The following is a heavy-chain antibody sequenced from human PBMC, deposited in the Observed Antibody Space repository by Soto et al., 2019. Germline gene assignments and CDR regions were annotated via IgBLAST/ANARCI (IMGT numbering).Heavy chain of an antibody. Sequence: QVQLQESGPGLVKPSETLSLTCTVSGGSISSYYWSWIRQPPGKGLEWIASVYYSGSTNYNPSLKSRVTMSMGTSENQFSLKMSSVTAADTAVYYCASSSGWYYFDYWGQGTLVIVSS. J-gene: IGHJ4*02. CDR1: GGSISSYY. V-gene: IGHV4-59*01. D-gene: IGHD6-19*01. CDR3: ASSSGWYYFDY. CDR2: VYYSGST.